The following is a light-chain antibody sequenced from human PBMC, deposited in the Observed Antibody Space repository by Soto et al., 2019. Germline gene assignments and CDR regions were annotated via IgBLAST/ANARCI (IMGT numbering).Light chain of an antibody. CDR2: WAS. V-gene: IGKV4-1*01. Sequence: DIVMTQSPDSLAVSLGERATISCKSSQSVFYSSNNKDYLAWYQQRPGQSPKLLIYWASTRESGVPDRFSGXXXXXXXXXXXXSLQPEDVAVYYCQQYYNTPLTFGGGTKVEI. CDR1: QSVFYSSNNKDY. CDR3: QQYYNTPLT. J-gene: IGKJ4*01.